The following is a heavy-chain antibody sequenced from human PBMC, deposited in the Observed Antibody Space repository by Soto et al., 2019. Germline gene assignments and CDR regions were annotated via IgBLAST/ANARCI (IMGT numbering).Heavy chain of an antibody. D-gene: IGHD3-16*02. CDR2: ISNNGGST. CDR1: GFSFSSYT. Sequence: EVQLLESGGGLVQPGGSLTLSCAASGFSFSSYTMGWVRQAPGKGLEWVSAISNNGGSTYYTDSVKGRFTVSRDNSNSTLYLQVNSLRAEDTAIYYCAKHASANYDYVWGTYRLTDYWGQGTLVTVSS. V-gene: IGHV3-23*01. J-gene: IGHJ4*02. CDR3: AKHASANYDYVWGTYRLTDY.